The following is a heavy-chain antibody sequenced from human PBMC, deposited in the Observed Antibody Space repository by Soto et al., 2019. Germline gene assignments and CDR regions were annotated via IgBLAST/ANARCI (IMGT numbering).Heavy chain of an antibody. V-gene: IGHV4-4*07. Sequence: SETLSLTCIVSGRSVRNYSWSWIRQPAGKGLEWIGRIHNTGSTSYNPSLKSRVTMSLDTSKNQFSLRLNSVTAADTAVYYCARDDYYNTNSWFDPWGQGTLVTVSS. CDR3: ARDDYYNTNSWFDP. CDR1: GRSVRNYS. CDR2: IHNTGST. J-gene: IGHJ5*02. D-gene: IGHD3-10*01.